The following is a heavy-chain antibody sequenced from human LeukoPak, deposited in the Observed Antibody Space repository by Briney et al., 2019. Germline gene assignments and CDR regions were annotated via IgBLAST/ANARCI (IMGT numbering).Heavy chain of an antibody. CDR1: DGSFSGYY. CDR2: INHSGSA. D-gene: IGHD3-22*01. V-gene: IGHV4-34*01. CDR3: ARLTYYYDSSGTPSGAFDI. Sequence: SETLSLTCAVYDGSFSGYYCSWVRQPPGKGLEWIGEINHSGSANYNPSLTSRVTISVDTSKNQFSLKLSSVTAADTAVYYCARLTYYYDSSGTPSGAFDIWGQGTMVTVSS. J-gene: IGHJ3*02.